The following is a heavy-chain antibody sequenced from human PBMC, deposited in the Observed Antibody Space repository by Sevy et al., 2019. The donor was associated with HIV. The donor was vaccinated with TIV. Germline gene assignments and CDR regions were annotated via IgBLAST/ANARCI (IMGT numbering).Heavy chain of an antibody. J-gene: IGHJ6*02. D-gene: IGHD2-2*02. V-gene: IGHV1-2*02. Sequence: ASVKVSCKASGYTFTGYYMHWVRQAPGQGLEWMGWINPNSGGTNYAQKFQGRVNMTRDTSISTAYMELSRLRSDDTAGYYCARDLEPDIVVVPAAIGDYYYYGMDVWGQGTTVTVSS. CDR2: INPNSGGT. CDR1: GYTFTGYY. CDR3: ARDLEPDIVVVPAAIGDYYYYGMDV.